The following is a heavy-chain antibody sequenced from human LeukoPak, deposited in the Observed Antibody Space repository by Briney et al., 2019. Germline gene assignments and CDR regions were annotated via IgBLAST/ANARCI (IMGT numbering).Heavy chain of an antibody. J-gene: IGHJ1*01. Sequence: SVKISCKASGGTFSSYAISWVRQAPGQGLEWMGGIIPIFCTANYAQKFQGRVTITADKSTSTAYMELSSLRSEDTAVYYCAREKDNQGYFQHWGQGTLVTVSS. V-gene: IGHV1-69*06. CDR3: AREKDNQGYFQH. CDR1: GGTFSSYA. D-gene: IGHD1-14*01. CDR2: IIPIFCTA.